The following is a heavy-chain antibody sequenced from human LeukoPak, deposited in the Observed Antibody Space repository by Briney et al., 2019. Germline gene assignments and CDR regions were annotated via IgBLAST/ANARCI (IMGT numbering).Heavy chain of an antibody. CDR3: AKEQRIRHCSEGVCMEGYYFDY. V-gene: IGHV3-23*01. J-gene: IGHJ4*02. CDR2: LSRGGGST. D-gene: IGHD2-8*01. Sequence: PGGSLRLSCTGSGFPFNMFGIPWVPQAPAQGLNWVSGLSRGGGSTNYADSVKGRFTISRDYSKNMVFLQMNSLRPEDTAVYYCAKEQRIRHCSEGVCMEGYYFDYWGQGSLVTVSS. CDR1: GFPFNMFG.